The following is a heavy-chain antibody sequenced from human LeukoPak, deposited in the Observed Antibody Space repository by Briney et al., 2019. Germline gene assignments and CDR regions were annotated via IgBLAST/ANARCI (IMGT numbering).Heavy chain of an antibody. D-gene: IGHD3-22*01. V-gene: IGHV4-39*07. J-gene: IGHJ3*02. CDR3: ARDYYDSSGYFSGAFDI. CDR1: GGSISSSSYY. Sequence: SETLSLTCTVSGGSISSSSYYWGWIRQPPGKGLEWIGSIYYSGSTYYNPSLKSRVTIPVDTSKNQFSLKLSSVTAADTAVYYCARDYYDSSGYFSGAFDIWGQGTMVTVSS. CDR2: IYYSGST.